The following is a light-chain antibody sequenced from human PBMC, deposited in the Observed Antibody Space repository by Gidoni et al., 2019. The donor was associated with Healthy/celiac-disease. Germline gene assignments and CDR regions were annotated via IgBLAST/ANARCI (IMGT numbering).Light chain of an antibody. Sequence: QSALTHPPSASGPPGQRVTTPGTGSSPNIGAGYVVHWYQQPPGTAPKLPIYGNRNRPTGVPDRFSGSKYGTSASLAITGLQAEDEADYYCQSYDSSLSGSVFGGGTKLTVL. CDR1: SPNIGAGYV. V-gene: IGLV1-40*01. J-gene: IGLJ3*02. CDR2: GNR. CDR3: QSYDSSLSGSV.